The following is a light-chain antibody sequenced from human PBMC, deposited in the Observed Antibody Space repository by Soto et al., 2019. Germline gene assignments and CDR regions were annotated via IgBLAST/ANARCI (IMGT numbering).Light chain of an antibody. CDR2: DNN. V-gene: IGLV1-51*01. CDR1: SSNIGNNY. Sequence: QSVLTQPPSASAAPGQKVTISCSGSSSNIGNNYVSWYQQLPGTAPKLLIYDNNKRPSGIPDRFSGSKSGTSGTLDITGLQTGDEADYYCETWDYSLTGEVFGGGTKLTGL. J-gene: IGLJ2*01. CDR3: ETWDYSLTGEV.